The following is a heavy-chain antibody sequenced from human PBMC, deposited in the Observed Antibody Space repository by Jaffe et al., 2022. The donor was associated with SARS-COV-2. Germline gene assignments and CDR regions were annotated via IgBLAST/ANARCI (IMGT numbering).Heavy chain of an antibody. J-gene: IGHJ5*02. V-gene: IGHV4-61*02. D-gene: IGHD3-10*01. CDR1: GGSIRSGSYY. Sequence: QVQLQESGPGLVNPSQTLSLTCTVSGGSIRSGSYYWSWIRQPAGKGLEWIGRIYNSGSGSTDYNPSLKSRATISIDTSKNQFSLKLNSVTAADTAVYYCARDSDWFDPWGQGTLVTVSS. CDR3: ARDSDWFDP. CDR2: IYNSGSGST.